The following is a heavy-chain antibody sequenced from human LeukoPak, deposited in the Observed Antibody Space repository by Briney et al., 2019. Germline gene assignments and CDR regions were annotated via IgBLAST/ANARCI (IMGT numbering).Heavy chain of an antibody. J-gene: IGHJ4*02. CDR2: IYYSGST. CDR1: GGSISSSGYY. D-gene: IGHD4-17*01. Sequence: SETLSLTCTVSGGSISSSGYYWGWIRQPPGKGLEWIGSIYYSGSTNYNPSLKSRVTISVDTSKNQFSLKLSSVTAADTAVYYCARHSDYGDYFDYWGQGALVTVSS. V-gene: IGHV4-39*01. CDR3: ARHSDYGDYFDY.